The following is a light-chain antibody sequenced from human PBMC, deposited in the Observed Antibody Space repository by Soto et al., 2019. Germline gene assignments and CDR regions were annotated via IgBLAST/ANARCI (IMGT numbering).Light chain of an antibody. Sequence: DVQMTQSPSSLSASVGDRVTITCQASQDISNYLTWYQQKSGKAPKLLIYDASNLETGVPSRFSGSGSGTDFTFTISSLQPEDVATYYCQQYNGLPRTFGQGTKVEIK. CDR1: QDISNY. CDR3: QQYNGLPRT. V-gene: IGKV1-33*01. CDR2: DAS. J-gene: IGKJ1*01.